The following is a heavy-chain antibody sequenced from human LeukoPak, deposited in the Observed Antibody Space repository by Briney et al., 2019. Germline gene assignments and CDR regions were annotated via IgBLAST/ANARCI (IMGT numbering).Heavy chain of an antibody. V-gene: IGHV4-34*01. CDR3: ARVLLGSAVAFDI. CDR1: GGSFSGYY. J-gene: IGHJ3*02. Sequence: PSETLSLTCAVYGGSFSGYYWSWIRQPPGKGLEWIGEINHSGSTNYNPSLKSRVTISVDTSKNQFSLKLSSVTAADTAVYYCARVLLGSAVAFDIWGQGTMVTVSS. CDR2: INHSGST. D-gene: IGHD6-19*01.